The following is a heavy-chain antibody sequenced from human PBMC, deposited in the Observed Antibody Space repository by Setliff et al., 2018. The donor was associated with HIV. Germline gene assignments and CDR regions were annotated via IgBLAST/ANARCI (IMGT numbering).Heavy chain of an antibody. Sequence: ASVKVSCKPSGSTFSTYDINWVRQATGQGLEWMGWMNPNSGNTGYAQKFQGRVTMTRNTSISTAYMELSSLRSDDTAVYYCASSWSRIRYYGMGVWGQGTTVTVSS. CDR1: GSTFSTYD. V-gene: IGHV1-8*01. CDR3: ASSWSRIRYYGMGV. CDR2: MNPNSGNT. J-gene: IGHJ6*02. D-gene: IGHD6-13*01.